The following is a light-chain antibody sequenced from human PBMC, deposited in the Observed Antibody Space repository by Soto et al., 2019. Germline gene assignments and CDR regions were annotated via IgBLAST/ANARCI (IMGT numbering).Light chain of an antibody. CDR3: QKDNSAPL. CDR2: AAS. Sequence: DIQMTQSPSSLSASVGDRVTITCRASQGISNYLAWYQQKPGKVPKLLIYAASTLQSGVPSRFSGSGSGTDFSLTISSLQPEDVATYYCQKDNSAPLFGPGTKVDIK. J-gene: IGKJ3*01. CDR1: QGISNY. V-gene: IGKV1-27*01.